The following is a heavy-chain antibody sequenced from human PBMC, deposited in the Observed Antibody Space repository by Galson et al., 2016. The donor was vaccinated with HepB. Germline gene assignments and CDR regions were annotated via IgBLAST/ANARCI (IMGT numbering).Heavy chain of an antibody. CDR3: ARERTWMWDCGSDCYSSDYYAMDV. V-gene: IGHV1-18*01. CDR2: INTDNGNT. D-gene: IGHD2-21*01. CDR1: GYTFTSYG. J-gene: IGHJ6*02. Sequence: SVKVSCKASGYTFTSYGISWVRQAPGQGLEWMGWINTDNGNTKYTQDLQGRVTMTTDKSTRPAYMELRSLRSDDTAVYFCARERTWMWDCGSDCYSSDYYAMDVWGQGTTVTVSS.